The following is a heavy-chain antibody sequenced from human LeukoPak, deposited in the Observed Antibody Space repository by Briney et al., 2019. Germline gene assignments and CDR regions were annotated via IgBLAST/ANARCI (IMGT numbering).Heavy chain of an antibody. CDR1: GFTFSDYY. CDR3: ARAGSSGYYADAFDI. D-gene: IGHD3-22*01. V-gene: IGHV3-11*01. Sequence: PGGSLRLSCAASGFTFSDYYMSWIRQAPGKGLEWVSYISSSGSTIYYADSVKGRFTISRDNAKNSLYLQMNSLRAEDTAVYYCARAGSSGYYADAFDIWGQGTMVTVSS. CDR2: ISSSGSTI. J-gene: IGHJ3*02.